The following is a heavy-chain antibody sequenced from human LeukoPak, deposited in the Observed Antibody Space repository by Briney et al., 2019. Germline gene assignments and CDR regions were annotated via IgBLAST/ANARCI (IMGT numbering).Heavy chain of an antibody. CDR3: ARGTSMAAAGKLSSLCYFDY. J-gene: IGHJ4*02. CDR1: GGSISSYY. D-gene: IGHD6-13*01. Sequence: PSETLSLTCTVSGGSISSYYWSWIRQPPGKGLEWIGEINHSGSTNYNPSLKSRVTISVDTSKNQFSLRLSSLTAADTAVYYCARGTSMAAAGKLSSLCYFDYWGQGTLVTVSS. V-gene: IGHV4-34*01. CDR2: INHSGST.